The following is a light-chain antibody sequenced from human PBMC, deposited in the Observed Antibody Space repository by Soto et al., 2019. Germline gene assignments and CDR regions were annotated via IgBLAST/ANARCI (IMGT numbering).Light chain of an antibody. Sequence: DIQLTQSPSFLSASVGDRVTITCRASQGISSYLAWYQQKPGKAPKLLIYAASILQSGVPSRFSGSGSGTEFTLTISSLQPEDFATYCCQQLNSYPFTFGPATKVDIK. CDR3: QQLNSYPFT. CDR1: QGISSY. V-gene: IGKV1-9*01. CDR2: AAS. J-gene: IGKJ3*01.